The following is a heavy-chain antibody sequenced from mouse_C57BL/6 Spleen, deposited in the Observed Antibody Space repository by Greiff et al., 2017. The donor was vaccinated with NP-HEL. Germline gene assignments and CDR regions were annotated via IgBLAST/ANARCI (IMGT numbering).Heavy chain of an antibody. J-gene: IGHJ2*01. CDR3: ARWTTTVVAGGFDY. D-gene: IGHD1-1*01. CDR1: GYAFSSSW. V-gene: IGHV1-82*01. CDR2: IYPGDGDT. Sequence: VQLQQSGPELVKPGASVKISCKASGYAFSSSWMNWVKQRPGKGLEWIGRIYPGDGDTNYNGKFKGKATLTADKSSSTAYMQLSSLTSEDSAVYFCARWTTTVVAGGFDYWGQGTTLTVSS.